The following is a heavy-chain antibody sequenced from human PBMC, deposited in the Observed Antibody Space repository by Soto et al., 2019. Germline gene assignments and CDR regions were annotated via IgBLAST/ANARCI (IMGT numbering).Heavy chain of an antibody. CDR3: ARGRDTYYYDSSGYSGWYFDL. J-gene: IGHJ2*01. CDR1: GGTFSSDG. V-gene: IGHV1-69*13. CDR2: ITPIFRAT. D-gene: IGHD3-22*01. Sequence: ASVKVSCKASGGTFSSDGISWVRQAPGQGLEWMGGITPIFRATKYAQKFQGRVTITADESTSTAYMELSSLRSEDTAVYYCARGRDTYYYDSSGYSGWYFDLWGRGTLVTVSS.